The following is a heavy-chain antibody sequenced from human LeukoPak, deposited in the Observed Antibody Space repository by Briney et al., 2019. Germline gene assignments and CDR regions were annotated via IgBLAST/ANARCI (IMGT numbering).Heavy chain of an antibody. CDR3: ARAIIAVAGFDY. CDR1: GYTFTSYY. Sequence: ASVKVSCKASGYTFTSYYMHWLRQAPGQGLEWMGIINPSGGSTSYAQKFQGRVTMTRDTSTSTVYMELSSLRSEDTAVYYCARAIIAVAGFDYWGQGTLVTVFS. J-gene: IGHJ4*02. D-gene: IGHD6-19*01. CDR2: INPSGGST. V-gene: IGHV1-46*01.